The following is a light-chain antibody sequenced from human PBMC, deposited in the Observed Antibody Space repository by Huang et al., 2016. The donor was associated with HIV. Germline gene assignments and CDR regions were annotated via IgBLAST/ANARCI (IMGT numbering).Light chain of an antibody. J-gene: IGKJ1*01. Sequence: VMTQSPAALSVSPGEKATLSCRASQSVSNNLAWYQQKPGQAPRLLIYGASTRATGIPARFSGSGSGTEFTLTISRLQYEDFAVYECQQYNNWRRTFGQGTKVEIK. V-gene: IGKV3-15*01. CDR1: QSVSNN. CDR3: QQYNNWRRT. CDR2: GAS.